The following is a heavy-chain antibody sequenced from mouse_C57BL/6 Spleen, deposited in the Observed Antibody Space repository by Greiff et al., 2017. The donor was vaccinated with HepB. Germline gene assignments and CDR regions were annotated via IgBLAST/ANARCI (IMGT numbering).Heavy chain of an antibody. Sequence: VQLQQSGPELVKPGASVKMSCKASGYTFTDYNMHWVKQSHGKSLEWIGYINPNNGGTSYNQKFKGKATLTVNKSSSTAYMELRSLTSEDSAVYYCARSYDGYPAWFAYWGQGTLVTVSA. J-gene: IGHJ3*01. CDR3: ARSYDGYPAWFAY. V-gene: IGHV1-22*01. CDR2: INPNNGGT. D-gene: IGHD2-3*01. CDR1: GYTFTDYN.